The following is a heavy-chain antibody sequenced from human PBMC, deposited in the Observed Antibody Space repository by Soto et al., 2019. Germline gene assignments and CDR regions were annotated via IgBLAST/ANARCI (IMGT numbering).Heavy chain of an antibody. CDR2: ISYDGSNK. CDR3: AKGRYYYDSSGYPSPDY. V-gene: IGHV3-30*18. J-gene: IGHJ4*02. Sequence: GGSLRLSCAASGFTFSSYGMHWVRQAPGKGLEWVAVISYDGSNKYYADSVKGRFTISRDNSKNTLYLQMNSLRAEDTAVYYCAKGRYYYDSSGYPSPDYWGQGTLVTVSS. CDR1: GFTFSSYG. D-gene: IGHD3-22*01.